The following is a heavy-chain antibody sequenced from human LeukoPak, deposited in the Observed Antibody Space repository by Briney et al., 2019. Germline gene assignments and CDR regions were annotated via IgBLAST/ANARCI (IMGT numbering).Heavy chain of an antibody. V-gene: IGHV3-48*04. CDR3: ARDYDGGFDY. Sequence: GGSLRLSCAASGFTFSSYRMNWVRQAPGKGLEWVSYISSTGAIHYADFVQGRLTISRDNAKNSLYLEMNTLRAEDTAVYYCARDYDGGFDYWGQGTLVTVSS. CDR1: GFTFSSYR. D-gene: IGHD3-16*01. J-gene: IGHJ4*02. CDR2: ISSTGAI.